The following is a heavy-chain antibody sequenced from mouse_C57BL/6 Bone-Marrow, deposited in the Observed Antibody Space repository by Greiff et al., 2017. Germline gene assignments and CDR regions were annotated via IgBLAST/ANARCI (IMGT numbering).Heavy chain of an antibody. Sequence: VQLQQPGAELVKPGASVKLSCKASGYTFTSYWMQWVKQRPGQGLEWIGEIDPSDSYTNYNQKFKGKATLTVDTSSSTAYMQLSSLTSEDSAVYYCASSLITTVGPWYFDVWGTGTTVTVSS. D-gene: IGHD1-1*01. V-gene: IGHV1-50*01. CDR1: GYTFTSYW. CDR3: ASSLITTVGPWYFDV. J-gene: IGHJ1*03. CDR2: IDPSDSYT.